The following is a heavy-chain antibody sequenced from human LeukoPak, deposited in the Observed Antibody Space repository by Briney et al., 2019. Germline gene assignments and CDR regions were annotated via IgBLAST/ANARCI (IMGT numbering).Heavy chain of an antibody. CDR2: ICRSGST. V-gene: IGHV4-4*07. CDR1: GRPISSYY. J-gene: IGHJ4*02. CDR3: ARDAVGGAPDYFDY. D-gene: IGHD3-16*01. Sequence: PWEPLSLPCTVSGRPISSYYWLWIRQPAGKGLEWIGRICRSGSTHYKPPLKRRVTLSVDTHEHQLALKLSSVTAADTAVYYCARDAVGGAPDYFDYWGQGTLVTVSS.